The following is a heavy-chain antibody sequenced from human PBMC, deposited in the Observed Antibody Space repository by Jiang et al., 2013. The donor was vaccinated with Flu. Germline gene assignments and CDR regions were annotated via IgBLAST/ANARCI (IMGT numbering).Heavy chain of an antibody. CDR2: ST. V-gene: IGHV4-31*02. Sequence: STYYNPSLKSRVTISVDTSKNQFSLKLSSVTAADTAVYYCARWAGRYDSSPLDAFDIWGQGTMVTVSS. CDR3: ARWAGRYDSSPLDAFDI. D-gene: IGHD3-22*01. J-gene: IGHJ3*02.